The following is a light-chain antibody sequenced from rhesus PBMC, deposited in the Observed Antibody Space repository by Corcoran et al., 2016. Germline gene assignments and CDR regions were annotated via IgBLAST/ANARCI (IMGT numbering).Light chain of an antibody. J-gene: IGKJ4*01. CDR3: QKYNDWPLT. V-gene: IGKV3-42*02. CDR1: QSVGST. Sequence: ETVMMQSPATLSVSPGERATLSCRASQSVGSTLAWYQQKPGQAPRLLIYYASSRATGIPDRFSGSGSRTEFTLPISSLEPEDFGVYYCQKYNDWPLTFGGGTKVEIK. CDR2: YAS.